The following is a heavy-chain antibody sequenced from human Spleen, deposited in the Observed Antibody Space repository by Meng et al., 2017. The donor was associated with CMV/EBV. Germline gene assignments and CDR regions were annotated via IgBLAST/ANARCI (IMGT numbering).Heavy chain of an antibody. CDR2: ISGSGGNT. Sequence: GGSLRLSCAASGFIFIDYAMSWVRQAPGKGLEWLSGISGSGGNTYYADSVKGRFTISRDNSKNTLYLQMNSLRAEDTAVYYCAIDRSGFYPTLMDVWGQGTTVTVSS. V-gene: IGHV3-23*01. CDR3: AIDRSGFYPTLMDV. D-gene: IGHD3-3*01. CDR1: GFIFIDYA. J-gene: IGHJ6*02.